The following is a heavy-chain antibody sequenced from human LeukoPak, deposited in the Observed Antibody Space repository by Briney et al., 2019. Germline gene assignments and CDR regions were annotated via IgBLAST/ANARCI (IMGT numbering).Heavy chain of an antibody. V-gene: IGHV1-69*13. CDR1: GGTFSSYA. CDR2: IIPIFGTA. CDR3: ARDGVQLWLRYYGMDV. Sequence: SVKVSCKASGGTFSSYAISWVRQAPGQGLEWMGGIIPIFGTANYAQKFQGRVTITADESTSTAYMELSSLRSEDTAVYYCARDGVQLWLRYYGMDVWGQGTTVTVSS. J-gene: IGHJ6*02. D-gene: IGHD5-18*01.